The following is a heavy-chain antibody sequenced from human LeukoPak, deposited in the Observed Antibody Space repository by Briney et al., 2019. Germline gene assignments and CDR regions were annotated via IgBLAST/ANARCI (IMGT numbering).Heavy chain of an antibody. Sequence: SETLSLTSTVSGGSISSYYWGVIRQPPRKGLEWIGYIYYSGSTNYNPSLKSRVTISVDTSKNQFSLKLSSATAADTAVYYCARSPSGYRFDSWGQGTLVTVSS. CDR3: ARSPSGYRFDS. D-gene: IGHD3-22*01. J-gene: IGHJ4*02. CDR2: IYYSGST. V-gene: IGHV4-59*01. CDR1: GGSISSYY.